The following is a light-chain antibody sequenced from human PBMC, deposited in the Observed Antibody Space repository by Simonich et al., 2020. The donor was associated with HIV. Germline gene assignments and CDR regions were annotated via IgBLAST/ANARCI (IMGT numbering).Light chain of an antibody. CDR2: KAS. CDR3: QQYNSYPYT. Sequence: IQLTQSPSFLSASVGDRVTITCRASQSISSWLAWYQQKPGKAPKLLIYKASSLESGVPPRFSGSGSGTEFTLTISSLQPDDFATYYCQQYNSYPYTFGQGTKLEIK. CDR1: QSISSW. J-gene: IGKJ2*01. V-gene: IGKV1-5*03.